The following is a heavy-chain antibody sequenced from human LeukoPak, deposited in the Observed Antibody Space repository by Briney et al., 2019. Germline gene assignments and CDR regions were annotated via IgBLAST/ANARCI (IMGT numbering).Heavy chain of an antibody. CDR3: ARGLWFGEQHPNWFDP. D-gene: IGHD3-10*01. Sequence: LPGGSLRLSCAASGFTFSSYAMSWVRQAPGKGLEWVSAISGSGGSTYYADSVKGRFTISRDNSKNTLYLQMNSLRAEDTAVYYCARGLWFGEQHPNWFDPWGQGTLVTVSS. J-gene: IGHJ5*02. CDR2: ISGSGGST. CDR1: GFTFSSYA. V-gene: IGHV3-23*01.